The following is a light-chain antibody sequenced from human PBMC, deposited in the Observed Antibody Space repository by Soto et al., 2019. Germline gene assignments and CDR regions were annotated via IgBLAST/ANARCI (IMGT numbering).Light chain of an antibody. V-gene: IGKV3-15*01. CDR2: DAS. J-gene: IGKJ2*01. CDR3: QQYNDWPPVT. Sequence: ETVMTQSPATLSVSPGERATLSCRASQSVRSKLAWYQQKFGQAPRLLIYDASTRATGIPARFSGSGSGTEFTLTISSLQPEDFAVYYCQQYNDWPPVTFGQGTKVDIK. CDR1: QSVRSK.